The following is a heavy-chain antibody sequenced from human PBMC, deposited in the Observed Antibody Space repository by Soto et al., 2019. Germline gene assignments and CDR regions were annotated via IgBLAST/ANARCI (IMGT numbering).Heavy chain of an antibody. D-gene: IGHD1-26*01. CDR3: AKDPRSGTYSRVSNFDY. V-gene: IGHV3-23*01. CDR2: ISGTGYTT. Sequence: GGSLRLSSAASGFPFSIYAMSWVRQAPGKGLEWVSAISGTGYTTHYADSVKGRCTISRDNSKNTLYLQMNSLRAEDTAVYYCAKDPRSGTYSRVSNFDYWGQGTLVTVSS. CDR1: GFPFSIYA. J-gene: IGHJ4*02.